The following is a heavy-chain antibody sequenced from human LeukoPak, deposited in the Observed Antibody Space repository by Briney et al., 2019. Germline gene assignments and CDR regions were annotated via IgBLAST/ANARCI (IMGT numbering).Heavy chain of an antibody. CDR1: GFTFSSYW. CDR2: IKQDGSEK. D-gene: IGHD3-22*01. V-gene: IGHV3-7*01. CDR3: ARVDDYYDSSGYYSDAFDI. Sequence: PGGSLRLSCAASGFTFSSYWMSWVRQAPGKGLEWVANIKQDGSEKYYVDSVKGRFTISRDNAKNSLYLQMNSLRAEDTAVYYCARVDDYYDSSGYYSDAFDIWGQGTMVTVSS. J-gene: IGHJ3*02.